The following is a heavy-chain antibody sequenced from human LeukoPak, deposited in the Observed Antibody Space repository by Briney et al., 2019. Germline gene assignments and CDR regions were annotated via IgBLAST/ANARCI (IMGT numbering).Heavy chain of an antibody. Sequence: GGSLRLSCAASGFTFSSYGMHWVRQAPGKGLEWAAFISHDGSKKYYADSVKGRFTISRDNSKNTLYLQMNSLGPEDTAVYFCARERQDTVVHSGAFDIWGQGTMVTVSS. CDR1: GFTFSSYG. J-gene: IGHJ3*02. D-gene: IGHD2-21*01. CDR3: ARERQDTVVHSGAFDI. CDR2: ISHDGSKK. V-gene: IGHV3-30*03.